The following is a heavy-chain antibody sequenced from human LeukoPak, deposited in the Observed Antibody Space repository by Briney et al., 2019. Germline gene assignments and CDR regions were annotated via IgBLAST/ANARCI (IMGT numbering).Heavy chain of an antibody. D-gene: IGHD6-19*01. J-gene: IGHJ4*02. CDR1: GFTFSSYA. V-gene: IGHV3-23*01. Sequence: PGGSLRLSCAASGFTFSSYAMSSVRQAPGEGLEWVSAISGSGGSTYCADSVKGRFTISRDNSKNTLYLQMNSLRAEDTAVYYCAKDLLGIAVAGVFDYWAREPWSPSSQ. CDR2: ISGSGGST. CDR3: AKDLLGIAVAGVFDY.